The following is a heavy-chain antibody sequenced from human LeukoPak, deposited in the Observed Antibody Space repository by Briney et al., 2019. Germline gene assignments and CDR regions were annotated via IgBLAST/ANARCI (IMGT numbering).Heavy chain of an antibody. V-gene: IGHV3-23*01. CDR3: AKDKTDSSGYYIPFDY. Sequence: SGGSLRLSCAASGFTFSSYGMSWVRQAPGKGLEWVSAISGSGGSTYYADSVKGRFTISRDNSKNTLYLQMNSLRAEDTAVYYCAKDKTDSSGYYIPFDYWGQGTLVTVSS. CDR2: ISGSGGST. CDR1: GFTFSSYG. D-gene: IGHD3-22*01. J-gene: IGHJ4*02.